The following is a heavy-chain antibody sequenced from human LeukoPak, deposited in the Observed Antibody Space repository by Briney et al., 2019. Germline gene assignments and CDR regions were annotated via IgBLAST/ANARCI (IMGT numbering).Heavy chain of an antibody. J-gene: IGHJ4*02. Sequence: GGSLRLSCAASGFTFSSYSMNWVRQAPGKGLEWDSSISSSSSYIYYADSVKGRFTISRDNAKNSLYLQMNSLRAEDTAVYYCARSMYNWNYAGNDYWGQGTLVTVSS. CDR3: ARSMYNWNYAGNDY. D-gene: IGHD1-7*01. V-gene: IGHV3-21*01. CDR2: ISSSSSYI. CDR1: GFTFSSYS.